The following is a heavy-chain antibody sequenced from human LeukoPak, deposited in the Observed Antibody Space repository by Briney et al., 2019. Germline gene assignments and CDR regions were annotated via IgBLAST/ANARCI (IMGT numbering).Heavy chain of an antibody. CDR2: IFSNGDT. J-gene: IGHJ4*02. CDR3: TRYHMNY. CDR1: EFTVSGNY. V-gene: IGHV3-53*01. Sequence: PGGSLRLSCTASEFTVSGNYILWVRQAPGKGLEWVSLIFSNGDTHYADSVKGRFTISRDTSKNTVSLQMNSLGVEDTAMYYCTRYHMNYWGQGTLVTVSS.